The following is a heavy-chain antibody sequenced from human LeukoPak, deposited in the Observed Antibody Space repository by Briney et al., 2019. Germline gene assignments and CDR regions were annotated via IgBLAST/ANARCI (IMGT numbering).Heavy chain of an antibody. D-gene: IGHD3-10*01. CDR3: ARVVGSGSYYNWFDP. V-gene: IGHV4-31*03. J-gene: IGHJ5*02. CDR2: IYYSGST. CDR1: GGPISSGGYY. Sequence: PSEPLSLPCSVSGGPISSGGYYWSWIRQHPGKGGEWIGNIYYSGSTHYNPSLKSRVTISVDTSKNQFSLKLSSVTAADTAVYYCARVVGSGSYYNWFDPWGQGTLVTVSS.